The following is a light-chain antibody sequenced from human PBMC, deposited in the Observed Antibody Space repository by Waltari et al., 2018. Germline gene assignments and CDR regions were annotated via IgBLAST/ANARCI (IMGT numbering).Light chain of an antibody. Sequence: DIQLTQSQSFLPAAGGDRVTIQCRASQGISTYLAWYQQKPGKAPAVLIFAASSLQNGVPARFSGHGSGTEFTLTIRSLQPEDVGTYYCQQLNTYPLTFGGGTKVEIK. V-gene: IGKV1-9*01. CDR2: AAS. CDR3: QQLNTYPLT. CDR1: QGISTY. J-gene: IGKJ4*01.